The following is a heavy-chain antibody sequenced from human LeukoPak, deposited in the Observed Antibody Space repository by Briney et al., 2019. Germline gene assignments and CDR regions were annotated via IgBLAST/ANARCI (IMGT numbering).Heavy chain of an antibody. CDR3: ATPTRLRALDY. CDR1: GFSLSAYS. V-gene: IGHV3-48*04. D-gene: IGHD2-21*02. Sequence: GGSLRLSCAASGFSLSAYSMNWVRQAPGKRLEWVSYISSSGSTIYYADSVKGRFTISRDNAKNSLYLQMNSLRAEDTAVYYCATPTRLRALDYWGQGTLVTVSS. CDR2: ISSSGSTI. J-gene: IGHJ4*02.